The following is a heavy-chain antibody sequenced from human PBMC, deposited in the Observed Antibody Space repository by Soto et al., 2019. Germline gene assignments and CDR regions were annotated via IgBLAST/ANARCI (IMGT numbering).Heavy chain of an antibody. CDR3: ARKRTYYYDSSGYDGRGPFDY. Sequence: SETLSLTCAVYSGSFSGYYWTWIRQPPGTGLEWIGEINHSGSTNYNPSLKSRVTISVDTSKNQFSLKLTSVTAADTAVYYCARKRTYYYDSSGYDGRGPFDYWGQGTLVTVSS. D-gene: IGHD3-22*01. CDR2: INHSGST. V-gene: IGHV4-34*01. CDR1: SGSFSGYY. J-gene: IGHJ4*02.